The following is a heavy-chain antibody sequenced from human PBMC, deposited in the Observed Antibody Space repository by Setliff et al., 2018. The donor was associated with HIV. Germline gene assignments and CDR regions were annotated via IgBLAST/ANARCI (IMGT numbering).Heavy chain of an antibody. V-gene: IGHV3-48*01. CDR3: SRGFVLRFLEWSMPDAFDI. Sequence: PGGSLRLSCTASGATLTTYSLSWVRQGPGRGLEWVSYIYSSGNFIYYADSVKGRFTISRDNSKNTLYLQMNSLRAEDTAVYYCSRGFVLRFLEWSMPDAFDIWGQGTMVTVSS. CDR2: IYSSGNFI. J-gene: IGHJ3*02. CDR1: GATLTTYS. D-gene: IGHD3-3*01.